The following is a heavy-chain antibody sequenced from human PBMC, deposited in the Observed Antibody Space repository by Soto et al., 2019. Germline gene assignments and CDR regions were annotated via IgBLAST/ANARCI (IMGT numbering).Heavy chain of an antibody. J-gene: IGHJ5*02. CDR3: ARDGGSCGYWGCNWCDP. CDR2: TSAYNGHT. V-gene: IGHV1-18*01. CDR1: GYSFTSYG. D-gene: IGHD3-22*01. Sequence: QVQLVQSGAEVKKPGASVKVSCKASGYSFTSYGINWVRQAPGQGLEWMGCTSAYNGHTNYAQKFQGRVTMTTDTSTGTAGMSLRSLRSDDTVVYYCARDGGSCGYWGCNWCDPWCQGTLVIVSS.